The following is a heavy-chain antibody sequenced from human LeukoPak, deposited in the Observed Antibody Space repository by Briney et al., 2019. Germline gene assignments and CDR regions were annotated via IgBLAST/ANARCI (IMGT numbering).Heavy chain of an antibody. CDR2: IHYDGSKK. Sequence: GGSLTLSCAASGFTFSTYGMNWVRQAPGKGLEWVSFIHYDGSKKYYADSMKGRLTISRDNSDNTVSLQMNSLRSEDTAVYYCAKVLVNYMDVWGKGTTVTVSS. D-gene: IGHD5-24*01. J-gene: IGHJ6*04. V-gene: IGHV3-30*02. CDR3: AKVLVNYMDV. CDR1: GFTFSTYG.